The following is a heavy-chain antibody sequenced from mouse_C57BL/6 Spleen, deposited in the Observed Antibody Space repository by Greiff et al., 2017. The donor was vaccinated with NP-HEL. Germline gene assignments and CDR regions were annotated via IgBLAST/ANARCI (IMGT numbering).Heavy chain of an antibody. D-gene: IGHD3-2*02. CDR1: GFTFSSYG. J-gene: IGHJ2*01. CDR3: ARQGAQALYFDY. CDR2: ISSGGSYT. Sequence: EVKLMESGGDLVKPGGSLKLSCAASGFTFSSYGVSWVRQTPDKRLEWVATISSGGSYTYYPDSVKGRFTISRDNAKNTLYLQMSSLKSEDTAMYYCARQGAQALYFDYWGQGTTLTVSS. V-gene: IGHV5-6*01.